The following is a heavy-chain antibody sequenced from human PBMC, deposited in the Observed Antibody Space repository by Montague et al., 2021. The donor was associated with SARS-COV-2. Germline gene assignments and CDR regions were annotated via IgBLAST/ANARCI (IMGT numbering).Heavy chain of an antibody. Sequence: SLSLSLSASGFTFSNSPMSWVRQAPGKGLDWVSVIHSAGRGTYYADSVQGRFTISRDNLKNTVYLQMNSLRDVDTALYYCAKVGDILTGYSLINLDAWGQGTLVGVSS. CDR3: AKVGDILTGYSLINLDA. J-gene: IGHJ5*02. CDR2: IHSAGRGT. CDR1: GFTFSNSP. V-gene: IGHV3-23*03. D-gene: IGHD3-9*01.